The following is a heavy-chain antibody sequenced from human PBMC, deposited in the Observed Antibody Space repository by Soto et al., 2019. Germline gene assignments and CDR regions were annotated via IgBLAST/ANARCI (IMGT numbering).Heavy chain of an antibody. J-gene: IGHJ4*02. V-gene: IGHV1-18*04. CDR1: GYTFTSYY. CDR3: ALITFGGGVFDY. Sequence: ASVKVSCKASGYTFTSYYMHWARQAPGQGLEWMGRINVNNGNTTYAQKLQGRVTISTDTSTSTAYMELRSLRSDDTAVYYCALITFGGGVFDYWGQGNMVTVSS. CDR2: INVNNGNT. D-gene: IGHD3-16*01.